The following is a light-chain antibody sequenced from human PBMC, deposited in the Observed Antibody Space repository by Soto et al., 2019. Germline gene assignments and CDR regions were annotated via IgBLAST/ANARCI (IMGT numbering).Light chain of an antibody. Sequence: EIVITQSPATLSVSPGERATLSCRASQSVSSNLAWYQQKPGQAPRLLIYAASTRATGIPARFSGSGSGTEFTLTICSLQTEDFAVYYCQQRSNWPPTFGQGTKVDIK. V-gene: IGKV3-15*01. CDR1: QSVSSN. CDR3: QQRSNWPPT. J-gene: IGKJ1*01. CDR2: AAS.